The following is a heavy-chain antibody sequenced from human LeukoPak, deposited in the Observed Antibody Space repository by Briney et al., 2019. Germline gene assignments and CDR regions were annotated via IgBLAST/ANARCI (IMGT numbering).Heavy chain of an antibody. CDR3: ARHNSSGYPGDYFDY. Sequence: ASVKVSCKASGGTFSSYAISWVRQAPGQGLEWMGGIIPIFGTANYAQKFQGRVTITADKSTSTAYMELSSLRSEDTAVYYCARHNSSGYPGDYFDYWGQGTLVTVSS. V-gene: IGHV1-69*06. CDR1: GGTFSSYA. D-gene: IGHD3-22*01. J-gene: IGHJ4*02. CDR2: IIPIFGTA.